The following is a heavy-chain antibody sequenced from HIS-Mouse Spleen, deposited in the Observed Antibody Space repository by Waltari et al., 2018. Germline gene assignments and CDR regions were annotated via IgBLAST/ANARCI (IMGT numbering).Heavy chain of an antibody. Sequence: QLQLQESGPGLVKPSETLSLTCTVSGGSISSSSYYWGWIRQPPGKGLEWIGSIYYSGSTHHNPSRKSRVTISVDPSKNQFSLKLSSVTAADTAVYYGAREIPYSSSWYDWYFDLWGRGTLVTVSS. J-gene: IGHJ2*01. V-gene: IGHV4-39*07. CDR2: IYYSGST. D-gene: IGHD6-13*01. CDR1: GGSISSSSYY. CDR3: AREIPYSSSWYDWYFDL.